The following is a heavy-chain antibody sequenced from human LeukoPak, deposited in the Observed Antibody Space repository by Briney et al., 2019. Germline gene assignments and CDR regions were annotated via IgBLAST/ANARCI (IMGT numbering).Heavy chain of an antibody. V-gene: IGHV3-7*01. CDR3: ARDGELGSPADAFDI. CDR1: GFTFRSYW. J-gene: IGHJ3*02. Sequence: GRSLRLSCAASGFTFRSYWMTWVRQYPGKGLEWVANIKQDGSETYYADSVKGRFTISRDNAKRSLYLQMNSLRAEDTAVYYCARDGELGSPADAFDIWGQGTMVTVSS. D-gene: IGHD1-26*01. CDR2: IKQDGSET.